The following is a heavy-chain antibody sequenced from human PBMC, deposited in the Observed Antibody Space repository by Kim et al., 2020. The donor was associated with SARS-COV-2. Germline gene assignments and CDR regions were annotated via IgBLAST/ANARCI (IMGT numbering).Heavy chain of an antibody. Sequence: SETLSLTCIVSGGSISSSSYYWGWIRQPPGKGLEWIGSIYYSGRTYSNPSLKSRVTITVDTSKNQFSLKLSSVTAADTAVYYCARQQQWLAPLDFWGQGTLVTVSS. CDR1: GGSISSSSYY. CDR2: IYYSGRT. D-gene: IGHD6-19*01. V-gene: IGHV4-39*01. CDR3: ARQQQWLAPLDF. J-gene: IGHJ4*02.